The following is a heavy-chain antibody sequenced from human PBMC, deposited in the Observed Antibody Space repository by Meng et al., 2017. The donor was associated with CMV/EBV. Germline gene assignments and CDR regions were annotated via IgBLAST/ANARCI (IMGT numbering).Heavy chain of an antibody. CDR1: GYSFTSYW. D-gene: IGHD3-22*01. V-gene: IGHV1-46*01. CDR2: IYPGGGST. Sequence: ASVAVSCKGSGYSFTSYWIGWVRQMPGKGLEWMGIIYPGGGSTSYAQKFQGRVTMTRDTSTSTVYMELSSLRSEDTAVYYCAREGAYYYDSSGYGDAFDIWGQGTMVTVSS. CDR3: AREGAYYYDSSGYGDAFDI. J-gene: IGHJ3*02.